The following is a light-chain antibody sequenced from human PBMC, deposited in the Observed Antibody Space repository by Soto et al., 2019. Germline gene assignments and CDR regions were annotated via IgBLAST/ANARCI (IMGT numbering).Light chain of an antibody. CDR3: QQSYSLPLI. CDR1: QSISDY. V-gene: IGKV1-39*01. CDR2: GAS. Sequence: DIQMTQSPSSLSASVGDRVAITCRSSQSISDYLNWYQQKPGKALKLVIYGASNLQSGVPPRFSGSGSGSEFTLTISGLQPDDFAIYFCQQSYSLPLIFGPGTKVDV. J-gene: IGKJ3*01.